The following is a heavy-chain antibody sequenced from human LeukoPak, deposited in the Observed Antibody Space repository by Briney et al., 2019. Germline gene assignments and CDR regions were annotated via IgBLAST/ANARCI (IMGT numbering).Heavy chain of an antibody. V-gene: IGHV5-51*01. J-gene: IGHJ4*02. Sequence: GEPLKISCKGAGYSFTSHWIGWVRQMPGKGLEWVGIIYPGDSETKYSPSFQGQVTISADKSISTAYLQWSSLKASDTAMYYCARHPVTRNVNFDYWGQGTLVTVSS. CDR2: IYPGDSET. CDR1: GYSFTSHW. CDR3: ARHPVTRNVNFDY. D-gene: IGHD4-23*01.